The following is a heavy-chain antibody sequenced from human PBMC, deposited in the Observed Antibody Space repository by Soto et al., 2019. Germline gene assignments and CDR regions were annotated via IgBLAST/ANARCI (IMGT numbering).Heavy chain of an antibody. CDR2: IYYSGST. CDR1: GGSISSGGYY. D-gene: IGHD3-3*02. J-gene: IGHJ5*02. CDR3: ASPKIAFYNWFDP. V-gene: IGHV4-39*01. Sequence: SETLSLTCTVSGGSISSGGYYWSWIRQNPGKGQEWIGYIYYSGSTYYNPSLKSRVTISVDTSKNQFSLKLSSVTAADSAVYYCASPKIAFYNWFDPWGQGTLVTVSS.